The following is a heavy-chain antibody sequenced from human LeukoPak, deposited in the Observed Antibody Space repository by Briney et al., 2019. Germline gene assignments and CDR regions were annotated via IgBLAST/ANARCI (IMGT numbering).Heavy chain of an antibody. CDR3: AKDGYYDDSRAYYYYGMDV. CDR1: XFXXXDYX. Sequence: XXXLXXAAXXFXXXDYXXXXVRQAPGKGLEWVXGISWNSGSIGYADSVKGRFTISRDNSKNTLYLQMNSLRAEDTAVYYCAKDGYYDDSRAYYYYGMDVWGQGTTVTVSS. CDR2: ISWNSGSI. D-gene: IGHD3-22*01. V-gene: IGHV3-9*01. J-gene: IGHJ6*02.